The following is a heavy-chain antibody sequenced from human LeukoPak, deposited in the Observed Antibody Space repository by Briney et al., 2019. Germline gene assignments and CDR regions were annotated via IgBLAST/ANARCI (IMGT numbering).Heavy chain of an antibody. V-gene: IGHV1-2*02. Sequence: ASVKVSCKASGYTFTGYYINWVRQAPGRGLEWMGWINPNSDDTNYALKFQGRVTMTRDTSISTAYMDLNSLRSDDTAVYYCARAGPFYTGNYLGYWGQGTLVTVSS. D-gene: IGHD1-26*01. CDR2: INPNSDDT. CDR1: GYTFTGYY. J-gene: IGHJ4*02. CDR3: ARAGPFYTGNYLGY.